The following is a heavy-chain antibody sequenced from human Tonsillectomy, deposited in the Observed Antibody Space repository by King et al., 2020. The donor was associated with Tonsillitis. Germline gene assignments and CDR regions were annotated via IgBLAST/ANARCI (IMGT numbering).Heavy chain of an antibody. D-gene: IGHD3-10*01. CDR1: GYTFTDYY. V-gene: IGHV1-2*04. Sequence: VQLVESGAEVKKPGASVKVSCKASGYTFTDYYIHWVRQAPGQGLEWMGWINPDSGGTNYAQKFQGWVTMTRDTSISTAYMELSRLRSDDTAVYYCARSYTSLDAFDIWGQGTMVTVSS. CDR2: INPDSGGT. J-gene: IGHJ3*02. CDR3: ARSYTSLDAFDI.